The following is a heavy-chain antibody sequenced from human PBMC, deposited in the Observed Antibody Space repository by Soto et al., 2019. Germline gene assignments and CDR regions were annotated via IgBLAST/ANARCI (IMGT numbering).Heavy chain of an antibody. D-gene: IGHD5-12*01. J-gene: IGHJ6*02. CDR2: IYYSGST. Sequence: SETLSLTCTVSGGSISSYYWSWIRQPPGKGLEWIGYIYYSGSTNYNPSLKSRVTISVDTSKNQFPLKLSSVTAADTAVYYCARAKATGRPGGMDVCGQGTTVTVS. CDR3: ARAKATGRPGGMDV. V-gene: IGHV4-59*01. CDR1: GGSISSYY.